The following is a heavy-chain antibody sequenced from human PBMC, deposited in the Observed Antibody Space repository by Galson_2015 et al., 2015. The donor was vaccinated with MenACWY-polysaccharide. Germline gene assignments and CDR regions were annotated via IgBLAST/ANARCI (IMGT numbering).Heavy chain of an antibody. V-gene: IGHV3-23*01. CDR1: GFAYSAHA. CDR3: AKSSNGDYVWGAFDI. J-gene: IGHJ3*02. D-gene: IGHD4-17*01. CDR2: ITGGDST. Sequence: SLRLSCAASGFAYSAHAMSWVRQAPGKGLQWVSGITGGDSTYYADSVKGRLTVSRDNSRNTLFLQMNSLRAEDTAIYYCAKSSNGDYVWGAFDIWGQGTMVTVSS.